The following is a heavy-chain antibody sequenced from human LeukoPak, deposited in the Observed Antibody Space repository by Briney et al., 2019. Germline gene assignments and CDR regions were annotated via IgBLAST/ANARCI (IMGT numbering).Heavy chain of an antibody. CDR3: ARGVQGYYFDY. J-gene: IGHJ4*02. CDR2: IIPIFGTA. V-gene: IGHV1-69*13. Sequence: SVKVSCKASGGTFSSYAINWVRQAPGHGLEWMGGIIPIFGTANYAQKFQGRVTITADESTSTAYMELSSLRSEDTAVYYCARGVQGYYFDYWGQGTLVTVSS. CDR1: GGTFSSYA.